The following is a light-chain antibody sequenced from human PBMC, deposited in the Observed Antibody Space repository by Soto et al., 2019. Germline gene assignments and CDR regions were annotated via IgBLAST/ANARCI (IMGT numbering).Light chain of an antibody. CDR3: RQLNSSPYP. J-gene: IGKJ2*01. Sequence: DIQLTQSPSFLSASVGDRVTITCRASQGISSYLAWYQQKPGEAPKLLIYAASTLRSGVPSRFSGSGSGTDFTVTLCSQQREDFAAYYCRQLNSSPYPFGQGTNLEIK. CDR2: AAS. CDR1: QGISSY. V-gene: IGKV1-9*01.